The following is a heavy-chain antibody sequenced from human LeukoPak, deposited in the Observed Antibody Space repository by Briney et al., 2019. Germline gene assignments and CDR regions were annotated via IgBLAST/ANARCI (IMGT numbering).Heavy chain of an antibody. V-gene: IGHV3-49*03. Sequence: GGSLRLSCTASGFTFGDYAMSWFRQAPGKGLEWVGFIRSKAYGGTTEYAASVKGRFTISRDDSKSIAYLQMNSLKTEDTAVYYCTRAPSSAWLAPPYSWYFDLWGRGTLVTVSS. CDR1: GFTFGDYA. D-gene: IGHD6-19*01. CDR3: TRAPSSAWLAPPYSWYFDL. J-gene: IGHJ2*01. CDR2: IRSKAYGGTT.